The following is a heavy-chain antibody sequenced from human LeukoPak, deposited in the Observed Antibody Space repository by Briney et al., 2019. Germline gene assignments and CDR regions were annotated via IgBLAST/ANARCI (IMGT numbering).Heavy chain of an antibody. CDR2: INPNSGGT. CDR1: GYTFTRYY. J-gene: IGHJ4*02. CDR3: AREIVAGTNFDY. D-gene: IGHD6-19*01. V-gene: IGHV1-2*06. Sequence: ASVKVSCKAFGYTFTRYYMHWVRQAPGQGLEWMGRINPNSGGTNYAQKFQGRVTMTRDTSISTAYMELSRLRSDDTAVYYCAREIVAGTNFDYWGQGTLVTVSS.